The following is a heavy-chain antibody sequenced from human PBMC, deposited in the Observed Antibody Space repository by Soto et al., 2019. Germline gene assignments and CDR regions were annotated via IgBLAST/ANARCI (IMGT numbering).Heavy chain of an antibody. CDR3: AGPFTGGDFDLGV. CDR2: ISVYNGDT. J-gene: IGHJ6*02. D-gene: IGHD2-21*02. V-gene: IGHV1-18*01. Sequence: QIQLVQSAAEVKKAGASVQVSCKTNGYSVNTYGITWVRQAPGQGVEWMGWISVYNGDTKYAQKVQGRVTMTTDTTTSTAYMELRSRRSDDTATYYCAGPFTGGDFDLGVWGQGTTVTVSS. CDR1: GYSVNTYG.